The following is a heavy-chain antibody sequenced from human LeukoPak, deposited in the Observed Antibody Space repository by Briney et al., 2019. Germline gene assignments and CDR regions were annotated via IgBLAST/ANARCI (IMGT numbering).Heavy chain of an antibody. CDR2: IKQDGSEK. V-gene: IGHV3-7*01. D-gene: IGHD6-19*01. J-gene: IGHJ4*02. CDR3: ARVRSVYSSGWYYFDY. Sequence: PGGSLRLSXAASGFTFSSYWMSWVRQTPGKGLEWVANIKQDGSEKYYVDSVKGRFTISRDNAKNSLYLQMNSLRAEDTAVYYCARVRSVYSSGWYYFDYWGQGTLVTVSS. CDR1: GFTFSSYW.